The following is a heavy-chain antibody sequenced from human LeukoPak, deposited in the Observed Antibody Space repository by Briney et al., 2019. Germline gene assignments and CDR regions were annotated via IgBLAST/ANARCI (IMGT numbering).Heavy chain of an antibody. CDR2: INSDGSST. J-gene: IGHJ4*02. D-gene: IGHD3-22*01. CDR1: GLTFSSYW. Sequence: PGGSLRLSCAASGLTFSSYWMHWVRQAPGKGLVWVSRINSDGSSTSYADSVKGRFTISRDNAKNTLYLQMNSLRAEDTAVYYCARGGHYYDSSGYYSHFDYWGQGTLVTVSS. V-gene: IGHV3-74*01. CDR3: ARGGHYYDSSGYYSHFDY.